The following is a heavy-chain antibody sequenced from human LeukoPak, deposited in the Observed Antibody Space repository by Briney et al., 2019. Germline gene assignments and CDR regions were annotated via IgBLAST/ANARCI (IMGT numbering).Heavy chain of an antibody. Sequence: PSETVSLTCTVSGGSISGYYWSWFRQPAGKGLEWIGRVYTSGTNNYNPSLKSRVTMSIDTSKNQFSLKLTSVTAADTAVYYCARGFGHPWGQGTLVTVSS. J-gene: IGHJ5*02. CDR2: VYTSGTN. CDR1: GGSISGYY. V-gene: IGHV4-4*07. D-gene: IGHD3-10*01. CDR3: ARGFGHP.